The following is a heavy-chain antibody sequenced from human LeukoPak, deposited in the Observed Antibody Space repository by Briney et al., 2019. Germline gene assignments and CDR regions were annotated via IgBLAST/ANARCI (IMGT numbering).Heavy chain of an antibody. Sequence: ASVKVSCKASGYTFTSYYTHWVRQAPGQGLEWMGIINPSGGSTSYAQKFQGRVTMTRDTSTSTVYMELSSLRSEDTAVYYCARDYWYYYDSSGYYFDYWGQGTLVTVSS. CDR3: ARDYWYYYDSSGYYFDY. V-gene: IGHV1-46*01. D-gene: IGHD3-22*01. J-gene: IGHJ4*02. CDR2: INPSGGST. CDR1: GYTFTSYY.